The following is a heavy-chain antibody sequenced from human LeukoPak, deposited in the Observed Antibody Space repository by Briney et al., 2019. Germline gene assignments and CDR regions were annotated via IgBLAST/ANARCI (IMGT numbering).Heavy chain of an antibody. Sequence: GGSLRLSCAASGFTFSSYSMNWVRQAPGKGLEWVTFIRDDGSDKYYADSVEGRFTISRDNSKNTLYLQINSLRAEDTAVYYCAKDRSNSWAFDYWGQGALLTVSS. CDR3: AKDRSNSWAFDY. CDR1: GFTFSSYS. D-gene: IGHD6-13*01. CDR2: IRDDGSDK. J-gene: IGHJ4*02. V-gene: IGHV3-30*02.